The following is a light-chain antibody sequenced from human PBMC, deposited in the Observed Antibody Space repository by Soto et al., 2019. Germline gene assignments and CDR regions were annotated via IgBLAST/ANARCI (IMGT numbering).Light chain of an antibody. CDR2: DVT. V-gene: IGLV2-14*01. J-gene: IGLJ3*02. CDR3: SSYTRSDTLV. Sequence: QSVLTQPASLSGSPGQSITISCTGTSSDIGGYNFVSWYQQHPGRAPKLMIYDVTYRPSGVSNRFSGSKSGNTASLTISGLQAEDEADYYCSSYTRSDTLVFGGGTKVTVL. CDR1: SSDIGGYNF.